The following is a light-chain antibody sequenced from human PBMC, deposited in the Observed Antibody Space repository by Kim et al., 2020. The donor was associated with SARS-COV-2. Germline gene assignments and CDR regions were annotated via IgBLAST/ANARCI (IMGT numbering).Light chain of an antibody. CDR1: KLGNKF. Sequence: SYELTQPPSVSVSPGQTASITCSGDKLGNKFACWYQQKAGQSPVVVMYQDSKRPSGIPERFSGSNSGNTATLTISGTQAMDEADYYCQAWDSSIGVYVFGPGTKVTVL. CDR3: QAWDSSIGVYV. J-gene: IGLJ1*01. V-gene: IGLV3-1*01. CDR2: QDS.